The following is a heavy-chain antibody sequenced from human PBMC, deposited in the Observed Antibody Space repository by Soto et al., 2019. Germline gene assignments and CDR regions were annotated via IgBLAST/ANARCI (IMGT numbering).Heavy chain of an antibody. CDR3: ATRLLTGGGYYYYGMDV. Sequence: ASVKVSCKVSGYTLTELSMHWVRQSPGKGLEWMGGFDPEDGETSYAQKFQGRVTMTEDTSTDTAYMELSSLRSEDTAVYYCATRLLTGGGYYYYGMDVWGQGTTVTVSS. J-gene: IGHJ6*02. D-gene: IGHD3-9*01. CDR1: GYTLTELS. CDR2: FDPEDGET. V-gene: IGHV1-24*01.